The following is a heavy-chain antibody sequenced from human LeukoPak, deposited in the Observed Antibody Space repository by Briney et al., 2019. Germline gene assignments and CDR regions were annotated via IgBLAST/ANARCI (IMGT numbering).Heavy chain of an antibody. D-gene: IGHD6-19*01. V-gene: IGHV4-39*01. CDR1: GGYISSSSYY. CDR3: ARPVAAVADNWFDP. J-gene: IGHJ5*02. Sequence: SETLSLTCTVSGGYISSSSYYWDWIRQSQGKGLEWIGSIYYSGSSCYNPSFKSRVTISVDTSNNQFSLKLSSVTAADTAVYYCARPVAAVADNWFDPWGQGTLVTVSS. CDR2: IYYSGSS.